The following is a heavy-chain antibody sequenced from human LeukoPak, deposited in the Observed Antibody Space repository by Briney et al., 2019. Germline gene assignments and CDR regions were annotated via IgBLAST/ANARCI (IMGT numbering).Heavy chain of an antibody. J-gene: IGHJ5*02. Sequence: PSETLSLTCAVSGGSISSSNWWSWVRQPPGQGLEWIGEIYHSGSTNYNPSLKSRVTISVGKSKNQFSLKLSSVTAADTAVYYCARYYGSGSYIWFDPWGQGTLVTVSS. V-gene: IGHV4-4*02. CDR2: IYHSGST. CDR3: ARYYGSGSYIWFDP. D-gene: IGHD3-10*01. CDR1: GGSISSSNW.